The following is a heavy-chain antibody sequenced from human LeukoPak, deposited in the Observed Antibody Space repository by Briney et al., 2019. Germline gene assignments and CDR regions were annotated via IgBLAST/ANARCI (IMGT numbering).Heavy chain of an antibody. D-gene: IGHD3-9*01. J-gene: IGHJ6*03. CDR1: GYTFTSYA. CDR3: ARAVARRYFDWLPTYYIDV. CDR2: INPNSGGT. Sequence: ASVKVSCKASGYTFTSYAMNWVRQAPGQGLEWMGWINPNSGGTNYAQKFQGRVTMTRDTSISTAYMELSRLRSDDTAVYYCARAVARRYFDWLPTYYIDVWGKGTAVTISS. V-gene: IGHV1-2*02.